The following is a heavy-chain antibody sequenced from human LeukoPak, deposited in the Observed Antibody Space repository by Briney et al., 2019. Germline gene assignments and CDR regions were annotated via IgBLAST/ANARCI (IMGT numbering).Heavy chain of an antibody. CDR3: ARDRVPYSYGGFDY. J-gene: IGHJ4*02. V-gene: IGHV3-9*01. D-gene: IGHD5-18*01. CDR2: ISWNSGSI. Sequence: GRSLGLSCAASGFTFDDYAMHWVRQAPGKGLEWVSGISWNSGSIGYADSVKGRFTISRDNAKNSLYLQMNSLRAEDTAVYYCARDRVPYSYGGFDYWGQGTLVTVSS. CDR1: GFTFDDYA.